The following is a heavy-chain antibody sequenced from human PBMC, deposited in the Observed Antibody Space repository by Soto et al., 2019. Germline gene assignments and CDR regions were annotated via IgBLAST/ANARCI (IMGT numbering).Heavy chain of an antibody. CDR3: ARTYDSNGYANEFDS. CDR2: IYDNGIT. CDR1: GRSITSYY. Sequence: QVVLQESGPGLVKPSETLSLTCSVSGRSITSYYWRWVRQPPGKGLEWIGYIYDNGITSQNPSLKSRVTMSADTSQNQCSLKLTSVTGADTAVYYCARTYDSNGYANEFDSWGQGILVTVTS. V-gene: IGHV4-59*12. J-gene: IGHJ4*02. D-gene: IGHD3-22*01.